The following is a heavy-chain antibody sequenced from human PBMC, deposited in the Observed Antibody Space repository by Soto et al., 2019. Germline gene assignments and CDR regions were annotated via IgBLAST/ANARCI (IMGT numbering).Heavy chain of an antibody. CDR2: INGGGVST. D-gene: IGHD3-3*01. V-gene: IGHV3-23*01. CDR3: TKGRFLDWFSSGSGEEC. Sequence: PGGSLRLSCAASGFTFRNYAMSWVRQAPGKGLEWVSAINGGGVSTYYADSVKGRFTISRDQSKNTIYLQMDSLRVEDTALYYCTKGRFLDWFSSGSGEECWGRGILVTVSS. J-gene: IGHJ4*02. CDR1: GFTFRNYA.